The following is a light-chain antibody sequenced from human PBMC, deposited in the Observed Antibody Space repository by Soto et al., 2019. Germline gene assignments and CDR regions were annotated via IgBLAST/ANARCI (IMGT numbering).Light chain of an antibody. V-gene: IGKV1-9*01. J-gene: IGKJ1*01. CDR1: QGISSY. Sequence: MQVTQSPSLGSASVGERVTMACRASQGISSYLAWYQQKPGKAPKLLIYAASTLQSGVPSRFSGSGSGTEFTLTISSLQPEDFATYYCQQLNSYPWTFGQGTKVDIK. CDR3: QQLNSYPWT. CDR2: AAS.